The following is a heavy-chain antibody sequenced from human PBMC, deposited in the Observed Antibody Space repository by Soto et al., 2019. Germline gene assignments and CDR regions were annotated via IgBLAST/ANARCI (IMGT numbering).Heavy chain of an antibody. J-gene: IGHJ4*02. V-gene: IGHV3-23*01. Sequence: EVQLLESGGGLVQPGGSLRLSCATSGFIFSGYAMSWVRQAPGRGLEWVSSISGTDGKTYYADSVKGRFSISRDTSTNTLYLQMNSRRAEDTAVYYCAKWTYLDFWGQGTRVTVSS. CDR1: GFIFSGYA. CDR3: AKWTYLDF. CDR2: ISGTDGKT. D-gene: IGHD5-12*01.